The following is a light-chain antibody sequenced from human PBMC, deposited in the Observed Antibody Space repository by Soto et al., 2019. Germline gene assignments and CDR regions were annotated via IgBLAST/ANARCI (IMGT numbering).Light chain of an antibody. V-gene: IGLV1-40*01. CDR3: QSFDSRLSAYV. Sequence: QPVLTQPPSVSGAPGQRVTMSCTGTSSNIGAGYDVHWYQQLPGTVPKLLISGNKNRPSGVPGRFSGSKSGTSASLAIAGLRAEDEADYYCQSFDSRLSAYVFGTGTKLTVL. CDR2: GNK. J-gene: IGLJ1*01. CDR1: SSNIGAGYD.